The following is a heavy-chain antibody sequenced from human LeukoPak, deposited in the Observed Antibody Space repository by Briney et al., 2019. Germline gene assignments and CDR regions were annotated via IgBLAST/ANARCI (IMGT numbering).Heavy chain of an antibody. CDR1: GFTFSSYS. J-gene: IGHJ4*02. D-gene: IGHD6-19*01. CDR2: IRYDGSNK. V-gene: IGHV3-30*02. Sequence: GGSLRLSCAASGFTFSSYSMHWVRQAPGKGLECVAFIRYDGSNKYYADSVKGRFTISRDNSKNTLYLQMNSLRAEDTAVYYCAKAAVAGTFCGYWGQGTLVTVSS. CDR3: AKAAVAGTFCGY.